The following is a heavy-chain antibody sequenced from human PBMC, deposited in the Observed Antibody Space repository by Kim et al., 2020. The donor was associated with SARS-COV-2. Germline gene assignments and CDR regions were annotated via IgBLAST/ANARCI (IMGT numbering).Heavy chain of an antibody. CDR3: ARGPPIGGGDCYSH. J-gene: IGHJ4*02. V-gene: IGHV4-30-2*05. D-gene: IGHD2-21*02. Sequence: NPPLDSRVTIALDTSKNQFSLELSSVAAADTAVYYCARGPPIGGGDCYSHWGQGTLVTVSS.